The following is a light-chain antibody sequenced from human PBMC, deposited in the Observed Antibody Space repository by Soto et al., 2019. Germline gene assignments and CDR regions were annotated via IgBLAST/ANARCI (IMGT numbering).Light chain of an antibody. CDR3: YSYAGRYTFAI. J-gene: IGLJ2*01. V-gene: IGLV2-11*01. CDR1: SSDVGGYNY. CDR2: DVT. Sequence: QSALTQPRSVSGSPGQSVTISCTGTSSDVGGYNYVSWYQQHPGKAPKLMIYDVTKRPSGVPDRFSGSKSGNTASLTISGLQAEDEADYYCYSYAGRYTFAIFGGGTKLTVL.